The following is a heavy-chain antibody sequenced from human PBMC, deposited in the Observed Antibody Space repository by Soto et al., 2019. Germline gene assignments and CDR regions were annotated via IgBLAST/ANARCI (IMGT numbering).Heavy chain of an antibody. CDR2: IGTLHDT. J-gene: IGHJ5*02. Sequence: GGSLRLSCAASGFTVSAYDMHWVRQPTGKGLEWVSAIGTLHDTYYPDSVKGRFTISRENAKNSLYLQMNSLTTGDTAVYYCARQASYWHGGGGWFDPWGQGTLVTVSS. D-gene: IGHD2-8*02. CDR3: ARQASYWHGGGGWFDP. V-gene: IGHV3-13*01. CDR1: GFTVSAYD.